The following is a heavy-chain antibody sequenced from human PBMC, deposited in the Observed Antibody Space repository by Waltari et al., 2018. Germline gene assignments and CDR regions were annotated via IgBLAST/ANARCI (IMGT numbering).Heavy chain of an antibody. D-gene: IGHD2-2*02. J-gene: IGHJ4*02. V-gene: IGHV1-2*02. CDR3: ARAIVVVPAAITYYFDY. CDR2: INPNSGGT. Sequence: QVHLVQSGAEVKKPGASVTVSCKASGYTFTGYYMHWVRQAPGQGLEWMGWINPNSGGTNYAQKFQGRVTMTRDTSISTAYMELSRLRSDDTAVYYCARAIVVVPAAITYYFDYLGQGTLVTVSS. CDR1: GYTFTGYY.